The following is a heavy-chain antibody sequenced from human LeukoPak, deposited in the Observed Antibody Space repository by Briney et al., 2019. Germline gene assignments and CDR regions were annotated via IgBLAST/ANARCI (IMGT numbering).Heavy chain of an antibody. Sequence: ASVKVSCKASGYTFTSYDINWVRQATGPGLEWMGWMNPNSGNTGYAQKFQRRVTMTRNTSISTAYMELSSLRSEDTAVYYCARTYYDTLTGYLGFDPWGQGTLVTVSS. D-gene: IGHD3-9*01. V-gene: IGHV1-8*01. CDR2: MNPNSGNT. J-gene: IGHJ5*02. CDR1: GYTFTSYD. CDR3: ARTYYDTLTGYLGFDP.